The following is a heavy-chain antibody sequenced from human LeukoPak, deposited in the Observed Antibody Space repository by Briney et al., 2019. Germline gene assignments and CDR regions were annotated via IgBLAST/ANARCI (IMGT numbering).Heavy chain of an antibody. CDR1: RGSISSITNY. Sequence: SETLSLTCTVSRGSISSITNYWGWIRQPPGKGLEWIGSVYYTGNTYYNPSLKSRVTISVGASKSQFSLKLSSVTAADSAVYYCASGPFNYFDFWGQGTLVIVSS. J-gene: IGHJ4*02. V-gene: IGHV4-39*01. CDR2: VYYTGNT. CDR3: ASGPFNYFDF.